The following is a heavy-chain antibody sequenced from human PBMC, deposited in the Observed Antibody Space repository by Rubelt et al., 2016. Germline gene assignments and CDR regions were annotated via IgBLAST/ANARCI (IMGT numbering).Heavy chain of an antibody. CDR2: INHSGST. D-gene: IGHD3-10*01. J-gene: IGHJ5*02. CDR3: ARGGRYYGSGSYQRHNWFDP. CDR1: GGSFSGYY. V-gene: IGHV4-34*01. Sequence: QVQLQQWGAGLLKPSETLSLTCAVYGGSFSGYYWSWIRQPPGKGLEWIGEINHSGSTNYNPSLKSRGTISVDTSKDQVSLKLSSVTAADTAVYYCARGGRYYGSGSYQRHNWFDPWGQGTLVTVSS.